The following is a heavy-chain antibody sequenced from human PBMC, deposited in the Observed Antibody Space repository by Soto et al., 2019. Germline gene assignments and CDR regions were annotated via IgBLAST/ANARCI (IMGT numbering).Heavy chain of an antibody. V-gene: IGHV3-21*01. CDR1: GSIFSTKT. D-gene: IGHD2-2*01. J-gene: IGHJ4*02. Sequence: EVQLVESGEGRAKPGGSRNLPFEASGSIFSTKTMNWAPKAPGKGLEWVSSISSSSSYIYYADSVKGRFTISRDNAKNSLYLQMNSLRVEDTAVYYCARDSSLDYWGQGTLVTVSS. CDR2: ISSSSSYI. CDR3: ARDSSLDY.